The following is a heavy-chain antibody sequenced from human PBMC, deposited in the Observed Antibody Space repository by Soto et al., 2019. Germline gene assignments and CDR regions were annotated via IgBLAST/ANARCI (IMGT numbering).Heavy chain of an antibody. CDR1: GFTFSSYA. D-gene: IGHD6-19*01. CDR2: ISYDGSNK. Sequence: GGSLRLSCAASGFTFSSYAMHWVRQAPGKGLEWVAVISYDGSNKYYADSVKGRFTISRDNTKNTLYLQMNSLRAEDTAVYYCASRASAVDGKNLFLVDYWGQGT. V-gene: IGHV3-30-3*01. J-gene: IGHJ4*02. CDR3: ASRASAVDGKNLFLVDY.